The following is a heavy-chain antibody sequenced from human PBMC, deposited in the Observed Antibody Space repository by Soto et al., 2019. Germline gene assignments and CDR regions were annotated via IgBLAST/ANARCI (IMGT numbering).Heavy chain of an antibody. D-gene: IGHD6-19*01. CDR1: GYTFTSYA. CDR3: ARFRAVAGQFDY. J-gene: IGHJ4*02. CDR2: INAGNGNT. V-gene: IGHV1-3*01. Sequence: KVSCKASGYTFTSYAMHWVRQAPGQRLEWMGWINAGNGNTKYSQRFQGRVTITRETSASTAHMELSSLRSEDTAVYYCARFRAVAGQFDYWGQGTLVTVSS.